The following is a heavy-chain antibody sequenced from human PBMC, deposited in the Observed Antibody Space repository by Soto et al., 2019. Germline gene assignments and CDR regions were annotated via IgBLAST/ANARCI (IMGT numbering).Heavy chain of an antibody. D-gene: IGHD6-13*01. CDR3: ARDQLRSSSRLCYDYYGMDV. CDR1: GYTFTSYG. CDR2: ISAYNGNT. Sequence: QVKLVQSGAEVKKPGASVKVSCKASGYTFTSYGISWVRQAPGQGLEWMGWISAYNGNTNYAQTLQGRVTMTTDTSTSAAYMEPMSLRSDDTAVYYCARDQLRSSSRLCYDYYGMDVWGQGTTVTVSS. V-gene: IGHV1-18*01. J-gene: IGHJ6*02.